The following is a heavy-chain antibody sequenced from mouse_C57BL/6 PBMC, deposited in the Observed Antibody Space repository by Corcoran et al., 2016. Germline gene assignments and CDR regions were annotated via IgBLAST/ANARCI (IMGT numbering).Heavy chain of an antibody. J-gene: IGHJ1*03. Sequence: QIQLVQSGPELKKPGETVKISCKASGYTFTTYGMHWVKQAPGKGLKWIGWINTYSGVPTYADDFKGRFAFSLETSASTAYLQINNLKNEDTATYFGGRSNGRSHWYFDVWGTGTTVTVSS. D-gene: IGHD1-1*01. CDR1: GYTFTTYG. CDR2: INTYSGVP. V-gene: IGHV9-3*01. CDR3: GRSNGRSHWYFDV.